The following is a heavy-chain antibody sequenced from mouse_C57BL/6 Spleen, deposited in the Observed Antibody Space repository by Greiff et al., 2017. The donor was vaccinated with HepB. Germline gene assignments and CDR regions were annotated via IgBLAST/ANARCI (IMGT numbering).Heavy chain of an antibody. D-gene: IGHD1-1*01. CDR3: ARPSSITTVVAPYFDY. CDR1: GYTFTSYW. J-gene: IGHJ2*01. Sequence: VQLQQPGAELVKPGASVKLSCKASGYTFTSYWMHWVKQRPGQGLEWIGMLHPNSGSTNYNEKFKSKATLTVDKSSSTAYVQLSSLTSEDSAVYYCARPSSITTVVAPYFDYWGQGTTLTVSS. CDR2: LHPNSGST. V-gene: IGHV1-64*01.